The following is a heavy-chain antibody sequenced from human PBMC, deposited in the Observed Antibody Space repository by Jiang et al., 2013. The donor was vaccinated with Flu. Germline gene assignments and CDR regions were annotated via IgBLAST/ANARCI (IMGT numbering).Heavy chain of an antibody. CDR3: AREGSISAGYHYNYYGMDV. CDR2: ISPFKGTT. D-gene: IGHD1-1*01. CDR1: DYTFTSYG. V-gene: IGHV1-18*01. J-gene: IGHJ6*02. Sequence: GAEVKKPGASVKVSCKASDYTFTSYGISWVRQAPGQGLEWMGWISPFKGTTNYAQKLQGRVSMTTDTSTSTAYMEVRSLRSDDTAVYYCAREGSISAGYHYNYYGMDVWGQGTTVTVSS.